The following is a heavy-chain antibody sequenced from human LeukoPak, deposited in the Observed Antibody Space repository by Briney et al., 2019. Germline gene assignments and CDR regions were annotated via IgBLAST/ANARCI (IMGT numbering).Heavy chain of an antibody. D-gene: IGHD3-16*01. Sequence: SETLSLTCTVSGGXISSSSYYWGWIRQPPGNGLEWIASIYYSGTTLYNPSLTSRVTISVGTSKNQFSLRLNSVTAADTAVYYCARQLGAYSYPFDIWGQGTKVTVSS. CDR2: IYYSGTT. CDR3: ARQLGAYSYPFDI. V-gene: IGHV4-39*01. J-gene: IGHJ3*02. CDR1: GGXISSSSYY.